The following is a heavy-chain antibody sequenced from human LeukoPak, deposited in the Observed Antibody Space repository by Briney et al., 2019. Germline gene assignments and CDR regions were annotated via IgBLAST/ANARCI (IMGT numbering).Heavy chain of an antibody. CDR1: GFTVSFNY. CDR3: ARDGDGLKPLDS. J-gene: IGHJ4*02. V-gene: IGHV3-21*01. CDR2: TSSSSTEI. Sequence: PGGSLRLSCAASGFTVSFNYMSWVRQAPGKGLEWVASTSSSSTEIYYAASVKGRFTISRDNARSSLYLQMDSLRADDTAVYYCARDGDGLKPLDSWGQGTLVTVSS. D-gene: IGHD5-24*01.